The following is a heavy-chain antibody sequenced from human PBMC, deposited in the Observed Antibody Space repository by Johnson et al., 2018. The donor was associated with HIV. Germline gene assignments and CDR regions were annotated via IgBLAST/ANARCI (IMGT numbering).Heavy chain of an antibody. Sequence: VQLVESGGGLVQPGESLRLSCAASGFSFSNAWMNWVRQAPGKGLEWVGRIKSKTDGGTTDYAAPVKGRFTLSRDDSKNTLFLQMNSLKTEDTALYYCTAHYRNAFDIWGQGTIVTFSS. V-gene: IGHV3-15*01. CDR1: GFSFSNAW. CDR2: IKSKTDGGTT. J-gene: IGHJ3*02. CDR3: TAHYRNAFDI. D-gene: IGHD1-26*01.